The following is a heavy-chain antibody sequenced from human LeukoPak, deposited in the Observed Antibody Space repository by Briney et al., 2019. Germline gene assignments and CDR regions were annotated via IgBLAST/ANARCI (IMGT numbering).Heavy chain of an antibody. CDR2: IYYSGST. J-gene: IGHJ4*02. D-gene: IGHD2-15*01. CDR1: GGSISSYY. CDR3: ARGFIGYCSGGSCLHFDY. Sequence: SGTLSLTCTVSGGSISSYYWSWIRQPPGKGLEWIGYIYYSGSTNYNPSLKSRVTISVDTSKNQFSLKLSSVTAADTAVYYCARGFIGYCSGGSCLHFDYWGQGTLVTVSS. V-gene: IGHV4-59*01.